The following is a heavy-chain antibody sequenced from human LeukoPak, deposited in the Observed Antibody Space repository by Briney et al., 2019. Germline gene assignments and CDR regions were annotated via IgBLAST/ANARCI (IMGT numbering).Heavy chain of an antibody. Sequence: GGSLRLSCAVSGFSFSSYATAWVRQAPGKGLEWVSGIGAGGSDTYYADAVKGRFTISKDSYKNVLYLQMNSLRVEDTALYHCAKDLTYGDGRWEFAGWGQGTLVTVSS. V-gene: IGHV3-23*01. CDR2: IGAGGSDT. J-gene: IGHJ4*02. D-gene: IGHD2-21*02. CDR3: AKDLTYGDGRWEFAG. CDR1: GFSFSSYA.